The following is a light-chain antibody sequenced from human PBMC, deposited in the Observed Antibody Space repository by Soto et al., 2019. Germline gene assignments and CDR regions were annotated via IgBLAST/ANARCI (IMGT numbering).Light chain of an antibody. CDR2: GAS. J-gene: IGKJ1*01. V-gene: IGKV3-20*01. CDR3: QQYDSSPSWT. Sequence: EIVLTQSPGTLSLSPGERATLSCRASQSVSYLGWYQQKPGQAPRLLNYGASSRATGIPDRFSGSGSVTDFTLTISRLEPEDFAVYYCQQYDSSPSWTFGQGTKVEIK. CDR1: QSVSY.